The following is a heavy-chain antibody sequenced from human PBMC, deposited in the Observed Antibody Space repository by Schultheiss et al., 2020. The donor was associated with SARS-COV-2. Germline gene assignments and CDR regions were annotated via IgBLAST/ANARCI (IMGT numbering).Heavy chain of an antibody. CDR1: GFTFSSYW. CDR2: ISSSGSTI. D-gene: IGHD5-18*01. CDR3: VKDQGQLWSYFDY. J-gene: IGHJ4*02. V-gene: IGHV3-48*04. Sequence: GGSLRLSCAASGFTFSSYWMHWVRQAPGKGLEWVSYISSSGSTIYYADSVKGRFTISRDNAKNSLYLQMSSLRAEDTAVYYCVKDQGQLWSYFDYWGQGTLVTVSS.